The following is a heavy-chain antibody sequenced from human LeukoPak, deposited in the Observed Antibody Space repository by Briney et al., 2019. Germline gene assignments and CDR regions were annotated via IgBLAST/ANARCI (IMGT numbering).Heavy chain of an antibody. CDR2: IHYSGST. CDR3: ARVAAAGTPYYYYYYMDV. D-gene: IGHD6-13*01. CDR1: GGSISSYY. J-gene: IGHJ6*03. Sequence: PSETLSLTCTVSGGSISSYYWSWIRQPPGKGLEWIGYIHYSGSTNYNPSLKSRVTISVDTPKNQFSLKLSSVTAADTAVYYCARVAAAGTPYYYYYYMDVWGKGTTVTVSS. V-gene: IGHV4-59*01.